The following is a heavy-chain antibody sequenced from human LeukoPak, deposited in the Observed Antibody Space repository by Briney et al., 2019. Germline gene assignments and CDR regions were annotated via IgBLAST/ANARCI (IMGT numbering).Heavy chain of an antibody. Sequence: GGSLRLSCTTSGFTVSSNCMSWVRQAPGKGLEWVSAISGSGGSTYYADSVKGRFTISRDNSKNTLYLQMNSLRAEDTAVYYCAKAKQQLVKNYFDYWGQGTLVTVSS. CDR3: AKAKQQLVKNYFDY. J-gene: IGHJ4*02. CDR1: GFTVSSNC. CDR2: ISGSGGST. D-gene: IGHD6-13*01. V-gene: IGHV3-23*01.